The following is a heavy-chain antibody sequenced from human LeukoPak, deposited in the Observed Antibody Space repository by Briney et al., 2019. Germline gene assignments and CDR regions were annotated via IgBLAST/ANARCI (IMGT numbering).Heavy chain of an antibody. J-gene: IGHJ4*02. CDR2: INSDESRT. Sequence: GGSLRLSCAASGFTFSTYWMHWVRQVPGKGLVWVSRINSDESRTNYADSVKGRFTISRDNAKNTLYLHMNSLRAEDTAVYYCTANFNYWGQGTLVTVSS. CDR3: TANFNY. CDR1: GFTFSTYW. V-gene: IGHV3-74*01.